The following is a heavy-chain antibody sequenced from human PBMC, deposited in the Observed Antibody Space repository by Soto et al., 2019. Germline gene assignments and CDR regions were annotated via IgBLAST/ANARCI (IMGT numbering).Heavy chain of an antibody. J-gene: IGHJ4*02. CDR1: GGTFSGYY. CDR3: ARTLVIGGYCFDY. Sequence: QVQLQQWGAGLLKTSETLSLTCTVYGGTFSGYYWSWIRQPPGKGLEWIGEINHSGSTNYNPSLKSRVTISVDTSKNQFSLKLSSVTAADTAVYYCARTLVIGGYCFDYWGQGTLVTVFS. D-gene: IGHD3-9*01. V-gene: IGHV4-34*08. CDR2: INHSGST.